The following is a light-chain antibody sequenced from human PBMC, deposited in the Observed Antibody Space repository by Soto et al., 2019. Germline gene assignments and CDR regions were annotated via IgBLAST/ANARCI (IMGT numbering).Light chain of an antibody. CDR1: QAISND. J-gene: IGKJ1*01. V-gene: IGKV1-39*01. Sequence: DIQMTQSSSSLSAAVGDRVTITCRASQAISNDLNWYQRRPGKAPNLLIFDASTLQTGVPSRFSGSGSGTHFTLTINGLQPEDSSIYYCQQSYTTPWTFGQGTKVDIK. CDR2: DAS. CDR3: QQSYTTPWT.